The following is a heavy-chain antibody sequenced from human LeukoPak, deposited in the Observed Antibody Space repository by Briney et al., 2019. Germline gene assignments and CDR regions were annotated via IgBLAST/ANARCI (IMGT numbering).Heavy chain of an antibody. CDR2: IYYSGST. V-gene: IGHV4-39*07. J-gene: IGHJ3*02. Sequence: PSETLSLTCTVSNCSISSSYYWGWIRQPPGKGLEWIGSIYYSGSTYYNPSLKSRVTISVDTSKNQFSLKLSSVTAADTAVYYCAAEDLVVTANDAFDIWGQGTMVTVSS. D-gene: IGHD2-21*02. CDR1: NCSISSSYY. CDR3: AAEDLVVTANDAFDI.